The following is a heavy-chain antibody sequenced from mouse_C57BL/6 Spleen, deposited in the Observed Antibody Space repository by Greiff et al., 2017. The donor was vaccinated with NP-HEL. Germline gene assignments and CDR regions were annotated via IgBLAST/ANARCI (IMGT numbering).Heavy chain of an antibody. CDR3: VREGDDYYFDY. Sequence: EVQLVESGGGLVQPKGSLKLSCAASGFSFNTYAMNWVRQAPGKGLEWVARIRSKSNNYATYYADSVKDRFTISRDDSESMLYLQMNNLKTEDTAMYYCVREGDDYYFDYWGQGTTLTVSS. J-gene: IGHJ2*01. D-gene: IGHD2-4*01. CDR1: GFSFNTYA. CDR2: IRSKSNNYAT. V-gene: IGHV10-1*01.